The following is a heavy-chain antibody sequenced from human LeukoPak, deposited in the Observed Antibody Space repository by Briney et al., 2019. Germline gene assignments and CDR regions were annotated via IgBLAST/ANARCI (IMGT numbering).Heavy chain of an antibody. CDR3: ARARGSTATYYDFWSGYTIEYFDY. D-gene: IGHD3-3*01. CDR2: IYYSGST. CDR1: GASISGSGYY. Sequence: SETLSLTCAVSGASISGSGYYWGWIRQPPGKGLEWIGNIYYSGSTNYNPSLKSRVTISVDTSKNQFSLKLSSVTAADTAVYYCARARGSTATYYDFWSGYTIEYFDYWGQGTLVTVSS. V-gene: IGHV4-39*07. J-gene: IGHJ4*02.